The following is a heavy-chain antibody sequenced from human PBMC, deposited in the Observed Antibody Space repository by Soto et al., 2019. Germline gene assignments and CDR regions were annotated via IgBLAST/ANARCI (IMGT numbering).Heavy chain of an antibody. CDR3: AASHYDFRSGYRSDVDV. J-gene: IGHJ6*04. V-gene: IGHV3-23*01. CDR1: GFTFSSHW. Sequence: GGSLRLSCAASGFTFSSHWMNWVRQAPGKGLEWVSAISGSGGSTYYVDSVKGRFTISRDNSKNTLYLQMNSLRAEDTAVYYCAASHYDFRSGYRSDVDVWGKGTTVTVSS. CDR2: ISGSGGST. D-gene: IGHD3-3*01.